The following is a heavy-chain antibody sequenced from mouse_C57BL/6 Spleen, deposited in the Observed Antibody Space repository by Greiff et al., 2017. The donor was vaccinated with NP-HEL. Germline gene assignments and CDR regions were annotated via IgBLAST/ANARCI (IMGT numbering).Heavy chain of an antibody. CDR2: INPNYGTT. D-gene: IGHD1-1*01. CDR1: GYSFTDYN. Sequence: VQLQQSGPELVKPGASVKISCKASGYSFTDYNMNWVKQSNGKSLEWIGVINPNYGTTSYNQKFKGKATLTVDQSSSTAYMQLNSLKSEDSAVYYWASQFLYYYGSSPLYAMDDWGQGTSVTVSS. CDR3: ASQFLYYYGSSPLYAMDD. V-gene: IGHV1-39*01. J-gene: IGHJ4*01.